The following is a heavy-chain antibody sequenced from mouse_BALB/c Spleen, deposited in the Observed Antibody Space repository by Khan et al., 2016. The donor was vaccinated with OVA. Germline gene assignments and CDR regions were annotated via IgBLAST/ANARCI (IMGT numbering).Heavy chain of an antibody. Sequence: QVQLKESGPGLVAPSQNLSITCTVSGFSLSDYGVSWIRQPPGKGLEWLGVIWGGGTTSYNSALKSRLSISKDNSTSPVFLKMSSLQSDDTAMYYCAKGVWSYYYTLDYWGQGTSVTVSS. CDR2: IWGGGTT. CDR3: AKGVWSYYYTLDY. CDR1: GFSLSDYG. V-gene: IGHV2-6-5*01. J-gene: IGHJ4*01.